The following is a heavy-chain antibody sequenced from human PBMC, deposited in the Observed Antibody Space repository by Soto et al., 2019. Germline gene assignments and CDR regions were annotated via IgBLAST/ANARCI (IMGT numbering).Heavy chain of an antibody. J-gene: IGHJ6*02. D-gene: IGHD5-12*01. Sequence: GGSLRLSCAVSGFTVSSNYMSWVRQAPGKGLEWVSVIYSGGSTYYAGYVKGRFTISKDNSKNTLYLQMNSLRAEDTAVYYCARDLVLRLNEYYYYYYGMDVWGQGTTVTVSS. V-gene: IGHV3-53*01. CDR1: GFTVSSNY. CDR2: IYSGGST. CDR3: ARDLVLRLNEYYYYYYGMDV.